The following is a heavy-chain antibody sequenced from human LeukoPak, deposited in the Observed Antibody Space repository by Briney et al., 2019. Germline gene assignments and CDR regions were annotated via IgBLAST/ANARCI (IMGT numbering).Heavy chain of an antibody. CDR3: ARLVYDWNYAYYYYYYMDV. J-gene: IGHJ6*03. CDR2: IYYSGST. V-gene: IGHV4-39*07. D-gene: IGHD1-7*01. CDR1: GGSISSSSYY. Sequence: SETLSLTCTVSGGSISSSSYYWGWIRQPPGKGLEWIGSIYYSGSTYYNPSLKSRVTISVDTSKNQFSLKLSSVTAADTAVYYCARLVYDWNYAYYYYYYMDVWGKGTTVTVSS.